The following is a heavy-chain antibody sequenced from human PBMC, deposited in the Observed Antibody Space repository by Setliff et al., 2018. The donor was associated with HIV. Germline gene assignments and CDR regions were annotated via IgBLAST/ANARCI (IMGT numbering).Heavy chain of an antibody. V-gene: IGHV4-38-2*02. Sequence: PSETLSLTCAVSSYSISSGYYWGWIRQPPGKWLGWIGSIYHTGSTYYSPSLNSRVTISVDTSKNQFSLKLSSVTAADTAVYYCVREAHDSNNMGAFDIWGQGTMVTVSS. CDR3: VREAHDSNNMGAFDI. CDR2: IYHTGST. J-gene: IGHJ3*02. CDR1: SYSISSGYY. D-gene: IGHD3-22*01.